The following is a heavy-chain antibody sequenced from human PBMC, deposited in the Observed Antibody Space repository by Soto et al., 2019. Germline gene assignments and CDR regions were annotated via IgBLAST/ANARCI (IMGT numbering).Heavy chain of an antibody. CDR3: ARGHSTDCSNGVCSFSSTHDMAL. V-gene: IGHV1-2*04. Sequence: ASVKVSCKASGYSFTDCDLNWVDQAPGQGLEWLGRINPKSGGTSTAQKFQGWVTMTRDRSISTVYMELTRLRSDDTAVYFCARGHSTDCSNGVCSFSSTHDMALWRHGTPATAS. J-gene: IGHJ1*01. D-gene: IGHD2-8*01. CDR1: GYSFTDCD. CDR2: INPKSGGT.